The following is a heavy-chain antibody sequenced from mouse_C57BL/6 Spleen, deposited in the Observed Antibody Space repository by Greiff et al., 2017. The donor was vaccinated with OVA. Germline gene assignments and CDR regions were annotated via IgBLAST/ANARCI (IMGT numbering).Heavy chain of an antibody. CDR2: ISSGGDYI. CDR1: GFTFSSYA. Sequence: DVKLVESGEGLVKPGGSLKLSCAASGFTFSSYAMSWVRQTPEKRLEWVAYISSGGDYIYYADTVKGRFTISRDNARNTLYLQMSSLKSEDTAMYYCTRALSITTVGGYYFDYWGQGTTLTVSS. CDR3: TRALSITTVGGYYFDY. J-gene: IGHJ2*01. D-gene: IGHD1-1*01. V-gene: IGHV5-9-1*02.